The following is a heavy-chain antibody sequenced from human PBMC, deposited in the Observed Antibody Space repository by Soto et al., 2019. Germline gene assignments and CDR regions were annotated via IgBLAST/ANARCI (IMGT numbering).Heavy chain of an antibody. CDR3: ARDGAAVGIHYDY. CDR1: GFTFNNYW. J-gene: IGHJ4*02. D-gene: IGHD6-13*01. CDR2: IKTDGSVT. Sequence: GSLVPACSASGFTFNNYWMHWVRQAPGKGLVWVSLIKTDGSVTTYADSVKGRFTISRDNAKNTLYLQMNSLRDEDTAVYFCARDGAAVGIHYDYWGQGTPVTVYS. V-gene: IGHV3-74*01.